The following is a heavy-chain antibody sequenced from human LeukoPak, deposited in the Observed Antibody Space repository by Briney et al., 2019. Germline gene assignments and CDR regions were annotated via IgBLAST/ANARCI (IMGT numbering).Heavy chain of an antibody. CDR2: ISPSGGGT. V-gene: IGHV1-46*01. CDR3: AGDRRDYGDYFLYFDL. Sequence: ASVKVSCKASGYTFTSYYTNYYMHWVRQAPGQGLEWMGVISPSGGGTTYAQKFQGRVTVTRDMSTSTVYMELSSLRSEDTAVYYCAGDRRDYGDYFLYFDLWGRGALVTVSS. J-gene: IGHJ2*01. D-gene: IGHD4-17*01. CDR1: GYTFTSYYTNYY.